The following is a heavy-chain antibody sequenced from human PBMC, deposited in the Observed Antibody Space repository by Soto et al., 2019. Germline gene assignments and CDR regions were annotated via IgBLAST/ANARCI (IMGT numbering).Heavy chain of an antibody. CDR2: IYPTGKT. D-gene: IGHD3-16*01. V-gene: IGHV4-30-2*01. CDR3: ARAPPGPAPRWGV. CDR1: VGSFIRGGYP. J-gene: IGHJ6*02. Sequence: TQHQTCAGSVGSFIRGGYPCTWLRPTPGKGLEWIGYIYPTGKTYYNPSLENRVTISIDTSKNQFSLQLTSVTAADTAVYYCARAPPGPAPRWGVWGHGTTVTVSS.